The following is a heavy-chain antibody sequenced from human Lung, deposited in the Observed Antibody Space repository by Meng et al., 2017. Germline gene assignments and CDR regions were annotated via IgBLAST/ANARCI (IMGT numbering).Heavy chain of an antibody. J-gene: IGHJ4*02. CDR1: GGFFSDYY. D-gene: IGHD4-11*01. CDR3: ARGPTTMAHDFDY. CDR2: INHSGST. Sequence: VHLQQWGAGLVKPSDTFSLTCVGSGGFFSDYYWGWIRQHPGKGLEWIGEINHSGSTNYNPSLESRATISVDTSQNNLSLKLSSVTAADSAVYYCARGPTTMAHDFDYWGQGTLVTVSS. V-gene: IGHV4-34*01.